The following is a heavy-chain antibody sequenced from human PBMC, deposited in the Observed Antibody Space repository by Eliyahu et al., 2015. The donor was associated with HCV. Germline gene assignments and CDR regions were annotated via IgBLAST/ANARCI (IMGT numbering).Heavy chain of an antibody. J-gene: IGHJ3*02. CDR1: GFTFXTCA. CDR3: ANPFWGYLRPGQPFDI. D-gene: IGHD1-26*01. V-gene: IGHV3-23*01. Sequence: EVQLLESGGGLVQPGGSLRLSCAASGFTFXTCAMNWVRQAPGKGLEWVSXISGRGGSTYXADSVKGRFTISRDNSKNTLYLQMNSLRAEDTAVYYCANPFWGYLRPGQPFDIWGQGTMVTVSS. CDR2: ISGRGGST.